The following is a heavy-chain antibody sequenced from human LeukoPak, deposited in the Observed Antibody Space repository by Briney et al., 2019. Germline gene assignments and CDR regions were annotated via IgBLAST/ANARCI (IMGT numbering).Heavy chain of an antibody. V-gene: IGHV1-69*05. D-gene: IGHD3-10*01. J-gene: IGHJ5*02. CDR3: ATCCRGGSS. CDR1: GGTCSSYA. CDR2: IIPIFGTA. Sequence: GSSVKVSCKASGGTCSSYAVSWVRQAPRQGLEWMGGIIPIFGTANYAQKFQGRVTLTMDTSTSTVYMELSSLRSEDTAVYYCATCCRGGSSWGQGTPVTVSS.